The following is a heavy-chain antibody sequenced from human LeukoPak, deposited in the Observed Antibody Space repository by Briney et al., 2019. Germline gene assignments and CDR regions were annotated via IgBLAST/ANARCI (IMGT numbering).Heavy chain of an antibody. J-gene: IGHJ4*02. D-gene: IGHD2-21*02. CDR3: AETCGGDCYSFPIDY. Sequence: GGSLRLSCAASGFTFSSYAMSWVRQAPGKGPEWVSAISGSGGSTYYADSVKGRSTISRDNSKNTLYLQMNSLRAEDTAVYYCAETCGGDCYSFPIDYWGQGTLVTVSS. CDR1: GFTFSSYA. CDR2: ISGSGGST. V-gene: IGHV3-23*01.